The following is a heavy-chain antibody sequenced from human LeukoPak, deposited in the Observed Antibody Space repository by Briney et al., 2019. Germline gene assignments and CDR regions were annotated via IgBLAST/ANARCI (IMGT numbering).Heavy chain of an antibody. J-gene: IGHJ5*02. CDR3: ARDLGSGTFGGVIA. V-gene: IGHV3-7*03. Sequence: GGSLRLSCAASGFTFSTYCMSWVRQAPGKGLEWVAYINGGGSEKYYVDSVKGRFTISRGNAKNSLYLQMNSLRAEDTAVYYCARDLGSGTFGGVIAWGQGTLVTVSS. CDR1: GFTFSTYC. CDR2: INGGGSEK. D-gene: IGHD3-16*02.